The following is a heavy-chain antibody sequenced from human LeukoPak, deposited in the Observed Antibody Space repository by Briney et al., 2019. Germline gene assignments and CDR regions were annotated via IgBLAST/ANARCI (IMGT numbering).Heavy chain of an antibody. CDR3: ARDLWFGELSD. CDR2: IYSGGST. CDR1: GFTVSSNY. J-gene: IGHJ4*02. D-gene: IGHD3-10*01. Sequence: GGSLRLSCAASGFTVSSNYMSWVRQAPGKGLEWVSVIYSGGSTYYADSVKGRFTISRDNPKNTLYLQMNSLRAEDTAVYYCARDLWFGELSDWGQGTLVTVSS. V-gene: IGHV3-53*01.